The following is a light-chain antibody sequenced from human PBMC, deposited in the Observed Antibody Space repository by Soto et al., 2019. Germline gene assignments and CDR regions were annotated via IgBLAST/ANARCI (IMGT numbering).Light chain of an antibody. V-gene: IGKV3-15*01. Sequence: EVVMTQSASTLSGSPGERATLSWRASQSISSNLAWYQQNPVQAPRLLIYHATARATGIPSRFSGSQSATEFTLTISSLQSEDFAVYYCQQYNRWPPITFGQGTRLEIK. J-gene: IGKJ5*01. CDR1: QSISSN. CDR2: HAT. CDR3: QQYNRWPPIT.